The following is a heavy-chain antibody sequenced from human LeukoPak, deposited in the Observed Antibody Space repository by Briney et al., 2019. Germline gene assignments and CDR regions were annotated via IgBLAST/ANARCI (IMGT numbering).Heavy chain of an antibody. CDR2: ISGDGSTT. CDR1: GFTFSSYW. J-gene: IGHJ4*02. V-gene: IGHV3-74*01. CDR3: ARGGGYYDSSGHDY. Sequence: GGSLRLSCAASGFTFSSYWMHWVRQAPGKGLVWVSLISGDGSTTIYADSVKGRFTISRDNAKNTLFLQMNSLRAEDTALYYCARGGGYYDSSGHDYWGQGTLVTVSS. D-gene: IGHD3-22*01.